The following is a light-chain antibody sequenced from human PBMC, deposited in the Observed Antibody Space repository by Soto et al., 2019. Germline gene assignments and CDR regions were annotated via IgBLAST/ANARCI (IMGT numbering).Light chain of an antibody. V-gene: IGKV1-5*01. CDR2: DAS. CDR3: QQYKSLPHT. CDR1: QRISRW. Sequence: DIQMTQSPSTLSASVGDRVTITCRASQRISRWLAWYQQKPGKAPNLLIYDASSLERGVPSRFSGSGSETEFTLTIGTLQPDDFATYYCQQYKSLPHTFGQGTRLEIK. J-gene: IGKJ5*01.